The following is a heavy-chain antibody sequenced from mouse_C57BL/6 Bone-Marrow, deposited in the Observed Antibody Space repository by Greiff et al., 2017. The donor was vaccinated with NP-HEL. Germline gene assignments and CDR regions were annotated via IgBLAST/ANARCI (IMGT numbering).Heavy chain of an antibody. D-gene: IGHD2-3*01. CDR3: TRGGYSGAY. J-gene: IGHJ3*01. CDR1: GYTFTSYW. V-gene: IGHV1-5*01. CDR2: IYPGNSDT. Sequence: VQLQQSGTVLARPGASVKMSCKTSGYTFTSYWMHWVKQRPGQGLEWRGAIYPGNSDTSYNQKFKGKAKLTAVTSASTAYMELSSLTNEDSAVYYCTRGGYSGAYWGQGTLVTVSA.